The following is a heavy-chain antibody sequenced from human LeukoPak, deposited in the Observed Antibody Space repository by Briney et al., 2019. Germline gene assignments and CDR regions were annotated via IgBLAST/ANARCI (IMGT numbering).Heavy chain of an antibody. J-gene: IGHJ6*02. V-gene: IGHV1-18*01. CDR2: ISAYNGNT. Sequence: GASAKVSCKASGYTFTSYGISWVRQAPGQGLEWMGWISAYNGNTNYAQKLQGRFTMTTDTSTSTAYMALRSLRSDDTAVYYCARGQAHLEWDYNYYGMDVWGQGTTVTVSS. CDR1: GYTFTSYG. CDR3: ARGQAHLEWDYNYYGMDV. D-gene: IGHD3-3*01.